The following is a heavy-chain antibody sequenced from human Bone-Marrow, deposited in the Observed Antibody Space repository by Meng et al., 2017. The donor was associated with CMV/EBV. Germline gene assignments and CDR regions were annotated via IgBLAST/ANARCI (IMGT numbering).Heavy chain of an antibody. V-gene: IGHV1-2*02. CDR2: INPNSGGT. CDR1: GYTFTGYY. Sequence: ASVKVSCKASGYTFTGYYMHWVRQAPGQGLEWMGWINPNSGGTNYAQKFQGRVTMTRDTSTSTAYMELSRLRSDDTDVYYCARGREEWLLFDYWGQGTLVTVSS. J-gene: IGHJ4*02. D-gene: IGHD3-3*01. CDR3: ARGREEWLLFDY.